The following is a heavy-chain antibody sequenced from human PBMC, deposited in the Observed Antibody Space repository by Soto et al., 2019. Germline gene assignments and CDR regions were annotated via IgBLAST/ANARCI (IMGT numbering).Heavy chain of an antibody. V-gene: IGHV5-51*01. Sequence: PGESLKISCKGSGYSFTSYWIGWVRQMPGKGLEWMGIIYPGDSDTRYSPSFQGQVTISADKSISTASLQWSSLKASDTAMYYCARQTCYYSDRWSFDYSYFGMDVWGQGTTVTVSS. D-gene: IGHD3-10*02. CDR1: GYSFTSYW. CDR2: IYPGDSDT. J-gene: IGHJ6*02. CDR3: ARQTCYYSDRWSFDYSYFGMDV.